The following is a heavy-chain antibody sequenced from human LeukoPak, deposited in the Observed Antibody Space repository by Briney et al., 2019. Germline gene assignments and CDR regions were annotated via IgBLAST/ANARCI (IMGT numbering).Heavy chain of an antibody. J-gene: IGHJ4*02. CDR2: ISSSSSYI. V-gene: IGHV3-21*01. Sequence: GGSLRLSCAASGFTFSSYSMNWVRQAPGKGLEWVSSISSSSSYIYYADSVKGRFTISRDNAKNSLYLQMNSQRAEDTAVYYCARASSGLKTFDYWGQGTLVTVSS. D-gene: IGHD6-19*01. CDR1: GFTFSSYS. CDR3: ARASSGLKTFDY.